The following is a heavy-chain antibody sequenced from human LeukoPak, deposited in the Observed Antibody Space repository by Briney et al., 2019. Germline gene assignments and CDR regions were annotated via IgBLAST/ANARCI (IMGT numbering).Heavy chain of an antibody. CDR3: ARGAEVEMATILFDP. Sequence: SETLSLTCTVSGGSISSYYWSWIRQPPGKGLEWIGYIYYSGSTNYNPSLKSRVTISVDTSKNQFSLKLSSVTAADTAVYYCARGAEVEMATILFDPWGQGTLVTVSS. CDR1: GGSISSYY. CDR2: IYYSGST. V-gene: IGHV4-59*01. J-gene: IGHJ5*02. D-gene: IGHD5-24*01.